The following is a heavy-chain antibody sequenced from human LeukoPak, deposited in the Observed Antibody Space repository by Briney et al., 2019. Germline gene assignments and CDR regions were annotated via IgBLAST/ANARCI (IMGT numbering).Heavy chain of an antibody. CDR2: ISSSSSYI. CDR1: GFTFSSYS. CDR3: ARDPTYYLRYGYFDS. Sequence: GGSLRLSCAASGFTFSSYSMNWVRQAPGKGLEWVSSISSSSSYIYYADSVKGRFTISRDNANNVLYLQMNSLRAEDTAVYYCARDPTYYLRYGYFDSWGQGTLVTVSS. V-gene: IGHV3-21*06. D-gene: IGHD1-26*01. J-gene: IGHJ4*02.